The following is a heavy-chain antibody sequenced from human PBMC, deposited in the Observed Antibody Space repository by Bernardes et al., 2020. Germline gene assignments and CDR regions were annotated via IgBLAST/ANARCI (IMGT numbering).Heavy chain of an antibody. CDR2: ISCSGGST. CDR1: GFTFSSYA. CDR3: ATSYYDYVWGRFDY. Sequence: GGSLRLSCAASGFTFSSYAMSWVRQAPGKGLEWVSAISCSGGSTYYADSVKGRFTISRDNSKNTLYLQMNSLRAEDTAVYYCATSYYDYVWGRFDYWGQGTLVTVSS. V-gene: IGHV3-23*01. D-gene: IGHD3-16*01. J-gene: IGHJ4*02.